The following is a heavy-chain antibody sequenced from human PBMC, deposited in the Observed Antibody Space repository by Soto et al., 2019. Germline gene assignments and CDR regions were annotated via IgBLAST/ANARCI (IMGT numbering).Heavy chain of an antibody. CDR1: GYTFAGYY. V-gene: IGHV1-2*04. Sequence: ASVKVSCKASGYTFAGYYLHWVRQAPGQGLEWVGWINPNTGRTNYSQKFQDWVTMTRDTSISTAYMELRRLRSDDTAVYYCARDRVAAAGTFDYWGQGTLVTVSS. D-gene: IGHD6-13*01. CDR2: INPNTGRT. CDR3: ARDRVAAAGTFDY. J-gene: IGHJ4*02.